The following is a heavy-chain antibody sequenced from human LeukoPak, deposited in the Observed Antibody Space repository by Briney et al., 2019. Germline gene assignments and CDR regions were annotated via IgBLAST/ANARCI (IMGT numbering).Heavy chain of an antibody. V-gene: IGHV5-51*01. CDR3: ARRAYCTNDLCSFFDY. CDR1: GYSFTTYW. CDR2: IYPGDSDT. D-gene: IGHD2-8*01. J-gene: IGHJ4*02. Sequence: GESLKISCKGSGYSFTTYWIGWVRQMPGKGLEWMGIIYPGDSDTRYSPSFQGQVTISADKSINTAYLQWSSLKASDTAMYYCARRAYCTNDLCSFFDYWGQGTLVTVSS.